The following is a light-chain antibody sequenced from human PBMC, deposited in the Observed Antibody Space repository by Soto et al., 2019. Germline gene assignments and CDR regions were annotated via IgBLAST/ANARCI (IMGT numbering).Light chain of an antibody. J-gene: IGKJ2*01. CDR1: QSINNY. CDR3: QQRAGWPYT. V-gene: IGKV3-11*01. Sequence: DIVLTQSPGTLSLSPGERVTLSCRASQSINNYLGWYQQKPGQAPRLLIYDASNRATGIPSRFSGRGSGTDFTLRISGLEPEDFATYYCQQRAGWPYTFGQGTRLEIK. CDR2: DAS.